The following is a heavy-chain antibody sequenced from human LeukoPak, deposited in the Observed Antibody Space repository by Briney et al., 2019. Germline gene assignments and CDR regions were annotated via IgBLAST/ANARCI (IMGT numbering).Heavy chain of an antibody. CDR3: ARDLFNPSSTGFDY. D-gene: IGHD3-10*01. V-gene: IGHV1-18*01. CDR2: ISAYNGNT. CDR1: GYTFTSYG. J-gene: IGHJ4*02. Sequence: ASVKVSCKASGYTFTSYGISWVRQAPGQGLEWMGWISAYNGNTNYAQKLQGRVTITTDTSTSTAYMELRSLRSDDPAVYYCARDLFNPSSTGFDYWGQGTLVTVSS.